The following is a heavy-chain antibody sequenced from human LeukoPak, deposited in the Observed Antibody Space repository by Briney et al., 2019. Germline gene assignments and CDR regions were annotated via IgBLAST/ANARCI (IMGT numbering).Heavy chain of an antibody. J-gene: IGHJ4*02. CDR1: GGSISSYY. CDR2: IYYSGST. V-gene: IGHV4-59*08. D-gene: IGHD6-13*01. CDR3: ARLSGARMAAAGLFDY. Sequence: SETLSLTCTVSGGSISSYYWSWIRQPPGKGLEWIGYIYYSGSTNYNPSLKTRVTISVDTSKNQFSLKLSSVTAADTAVYYCARLSGARMAAAGLFDYWGQGTLVTVSS.